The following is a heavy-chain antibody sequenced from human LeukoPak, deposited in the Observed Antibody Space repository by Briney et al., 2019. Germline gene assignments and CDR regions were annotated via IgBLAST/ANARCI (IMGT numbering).Heavy chain of an antibody. J-gene: IGHJ4*02. D-gene: IGHD3-10*01. V-gene: IGHV3-7*01. Sequence: PGGSLRPSCAASGFTFSSYWMRWVRQAPGKGLEGVANIKNDGSEEYCVDSVKGRYTISRDNAKNSLFLQMNSLTVEDTAVYYCARAIRGSAVDTGDRWGQGTLVTVSS. CDR1: GFTFSSYW. CDR3: ARAIRGSAVDTGDR. CDR2: IKNDGSEE.